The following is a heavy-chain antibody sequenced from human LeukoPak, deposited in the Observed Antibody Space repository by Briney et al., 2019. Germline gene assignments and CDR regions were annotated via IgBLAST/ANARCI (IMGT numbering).Heavy chain of an antibody. J-gene: IGHJ6*02. D-gene: IGHD3-10*01. V-gene: IGHV4-59*01. Sequence: SETLSLTCTVSGGSISSYYWSWIRQPPGKGLEWIGYIYYSGSTNYNPSLKSRVTISVDTSKNQFSLKLSSVTAADTAVYYCARAGLLWFGESLYGMDVWGQGTTVTVS. CDR2: IYYSGST. CDR3: ARAGLLWFGESLYGMDV. CDR1: GGSISSYY.